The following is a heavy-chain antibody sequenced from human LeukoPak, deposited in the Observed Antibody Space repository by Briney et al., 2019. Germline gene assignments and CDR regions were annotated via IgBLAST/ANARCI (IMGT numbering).Heavy chain of an antibody. Sequence: GSLRLSCAASGFTFSSYGMHWVRQAPGKGLEWVAFIRYDGSNKYYADSVKGRFTISRDNSKNTLYLQMNSLRAEDTAVYYCARAKWHYGGTDYWGQGTLVTVSS. D-gene: IGHD4-23*01. J-gene: IGHJ4*02. V-gene: IGHV3-30*02. CDR1: GFTFSSYG. CDR3: ARAKWHYGGTDY. CDR2: IRYDGSNK.